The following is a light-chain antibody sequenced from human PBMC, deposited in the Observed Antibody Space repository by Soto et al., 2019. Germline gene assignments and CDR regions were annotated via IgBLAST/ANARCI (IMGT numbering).Light chain of an antibody. Sequence: DIQMTKSPSSLSASVGDRVTITCRASQTITNYLNWYQQKPGKAPKLLIYAASTLLSGVPSRFSGGVSGTDFTLTIDSLQPEDFATYYCQQSYSSPWTFGQGTKVEIK. V-gene: IGKV1-39*01. J-gene: IGKJ1*01. CDR3: QQSYSSPWT. CDR1: QTITNY. CDR2: AAS.